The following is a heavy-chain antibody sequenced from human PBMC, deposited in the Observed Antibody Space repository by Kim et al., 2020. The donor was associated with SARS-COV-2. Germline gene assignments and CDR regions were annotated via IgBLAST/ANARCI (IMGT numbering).Heavy chain of an antibody. CDR1: GFTFSNAW. CDR2: IKSKTDGGTT. V-gene: IGHV3-15*01. CDR3: TPQTVRGVIAEDWFDP. D-gene: IGHD3-10*01. J-gene: IGHJ5*02. Sequence: GGSLRLSCAASGFTFSNAWMSWVRQAPGKGLEWVGRIKSKTDGGTTDYAAPVKGRFTISRDDSKITLYLQMNSMKTEDTAVYYCTPQTVRGVIAEDWFDPWGQGALVTVSS.